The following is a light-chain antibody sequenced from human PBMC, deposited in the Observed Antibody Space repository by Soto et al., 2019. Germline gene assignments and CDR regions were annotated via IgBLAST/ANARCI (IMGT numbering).Light chain of an antibody. Sequence: EIVLTQSPGTLSLSPGERATLSCRASQSVSSSYLAWYQQKPGQAPRLLIYRASSRATGIPDRFSGSGSGTDFTLTISRLEPEDFAVYYCQQSRTFDQGTKVEI. CDR1: QSVSSSY. J-gene: IGKJ1*01. V-gene: IGKV3-20*01. CDR3: QQSRT. CDR2: RAS.